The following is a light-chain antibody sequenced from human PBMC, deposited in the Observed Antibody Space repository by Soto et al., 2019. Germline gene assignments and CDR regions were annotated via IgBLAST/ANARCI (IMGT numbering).Light chain of an antibody. CDR3: QQYNNWPRT. J-gene: IGKJ1*01. Sequence: EIVMTQSPATLPVSPGERATLSCRASQSVSSNLAWYQQKPGQAPSLLIYGASTRATGIPARFSGSGSGTDFTLTISSLQSEDFAVYYCQQYNNWPRTFGQGTKVEIK. CDR2: GAS. V-gene: IGKV3-15*01. CDR1: QSVSSN.